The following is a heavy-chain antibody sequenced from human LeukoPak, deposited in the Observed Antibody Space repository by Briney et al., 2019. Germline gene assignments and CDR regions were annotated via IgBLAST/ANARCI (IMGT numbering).Heavy chain of an antibody. Sequence: KPSETLSLTCSVSGGSIRSLGYSWGWTRQPPGKGLEWIASMYYTGTTYYNPSLKSRVTMSVDTSKNQFSLNLTSVTAADTAVFYCARSVSAYAGRGWFDPWGQGTLVTVSS. CDR3: ARSVSAYAGRGWFDP. CDR2: MYYTGTT. V-gene: IGHV4-39*07. D-gene: IGHD5-12*01. CDR1: GGSIRSLGYS. J-gene: IGHJ5*02.